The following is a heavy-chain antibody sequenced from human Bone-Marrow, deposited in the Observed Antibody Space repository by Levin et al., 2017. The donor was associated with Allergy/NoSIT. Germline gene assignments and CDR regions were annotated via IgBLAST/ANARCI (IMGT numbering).Heavy chain of an antibody. V-gene: IGHV1-69*06. CDR3: ARDRGGYLSDP. J-gene: IGHJ5*02. Sequence: SVKVSCTTSGGTFTNYAVTWVRQAPGQGLEWMGDIIPMFGSTKYAQKLQGRVTITADKSTNTVFMELRSLRSDDTAVFYCARDRGGYLSDPWGQGTLVIVSS. CDR2: IIPMFGST. D-gene: IGHD5-12*01. CDR1: GGTFTNYA.